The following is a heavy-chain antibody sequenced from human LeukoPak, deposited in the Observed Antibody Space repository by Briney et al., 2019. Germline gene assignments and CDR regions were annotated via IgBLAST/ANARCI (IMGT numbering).Heavy chain of an antibody. J-gene: IGHJ4*02. Sequence: PSETLSLTCAVYGGSFSGYYWSWIRQPPGKGLEWIGEINHSGSTNYNPSLKSRVTISVDTSKNQFSLKLSSVTAADTAVYYCARGSVLIRYFDWLLSGEYYFDYWGQGTLVTVSS. CDR3: ARGSVLIRYFDWLLSGEYYFDY. V-gene: IGHV4-34*01. CDR2: INHSGST. D-gene: IGHD3-9*01. CDR1: GGSFSGYY.